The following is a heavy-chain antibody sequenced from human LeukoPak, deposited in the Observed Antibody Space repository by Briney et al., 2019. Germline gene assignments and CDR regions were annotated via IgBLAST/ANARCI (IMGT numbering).Heavy chain of an antibody. CDR3: ARSYNRVVLLYY. D-gene: IGHD3-10*01. J-gene: IGHJ4*02. V-gene: IGHV4-34*01. CDR2: INHSGSP. CDR1: GGSFSGYY. Sequence: SETLSLTCAVYGGSFSGYYWTWIRQPPGKGLEWIGEINHSGSPDYNPSLKSRVTISVDTSKNQFSLKLTSVTAADTAVYYCARSYNRVVLLYYWGQGTLVTVSS.